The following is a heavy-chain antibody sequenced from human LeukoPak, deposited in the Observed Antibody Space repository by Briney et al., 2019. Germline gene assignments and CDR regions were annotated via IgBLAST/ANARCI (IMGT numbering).Heavy chain of an antibody. D-gene: IGHD3-9*01. CDR3: ARGGTPYFDWCFDY. J-gene: IGHJ4*02. V-gene: IGHV3-48*04. CDR2: ISRSGSTI. Sequence: GGSLRLSCAASGFTFSSYSMNWVRQAPGKGLGVGSYISRSGSTIYYADSVKGRFTISRDNSKNTLYLQINSLRAEDTAIYYCARGGTPYFDWCFDYWGQGTLVTVSS. CDR1: GFTFSSYS.